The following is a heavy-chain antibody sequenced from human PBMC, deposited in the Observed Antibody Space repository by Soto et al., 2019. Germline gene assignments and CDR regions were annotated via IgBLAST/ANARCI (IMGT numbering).Heavy chain of an antibody. Sequence: QLVQSGSDVKKPGSSVKVSCQASGGTFSGYVVTWVRQAPGQGLEWMGEFVPLFGTTNYAQRFSGRITITAEESTSTAYIELATLRSDDTAVYYCATHGLGVSSPPYFHNWGQGTLVTVSS. CDR2: FVPLFGTT. D-gene: IGHD3-16*01. J-gene: IGHJ4*02. CDR3: ATHGLGVSSPPYFHN. V-gene: IGHV1-69*01. CDR1: GGTFSGYV.